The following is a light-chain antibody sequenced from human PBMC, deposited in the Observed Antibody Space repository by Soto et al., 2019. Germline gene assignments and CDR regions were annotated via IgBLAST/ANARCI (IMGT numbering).Light chain of an antibody. Sequence: DIQMTQSPSSLSASVGDSVTITCRASQSVRNYLNWYQHKPGKAPKLLIYAASTLQSGVPSRFSGSGSGTDFTLTISCLQSEDFATYYCQQYYSYSLTFGGGTKVDIK. CDR2: AAS. CDR3: QQYYSYSLT. V-gene: IGKV1-39*01. CDR1: QSVRNY. J-gene: IGKJ4*01.